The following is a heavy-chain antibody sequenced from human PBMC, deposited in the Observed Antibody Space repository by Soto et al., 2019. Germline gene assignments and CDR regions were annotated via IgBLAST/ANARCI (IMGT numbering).Heavy chain of an antibody. CDR3: TRTYYYDSSRPKDDFDV. Sequence: GGSLRLSCVVSGFTFSDHYIDWVRQAPGKGLEWVGRTRNKVNSYTTDYAASVKGRFTISRDDSQNSLYLQMNSLKTEDTAVYYCTRTYYYDSSRPKDDFDVWGQGTMVTVSS. CDR2: TRNKVNSYTT. CDR1: GFTFSDHY. D-gene: IGHD3-22*01. J-gene: IGHJ3*01. V-gene: IGHV3-72*01.